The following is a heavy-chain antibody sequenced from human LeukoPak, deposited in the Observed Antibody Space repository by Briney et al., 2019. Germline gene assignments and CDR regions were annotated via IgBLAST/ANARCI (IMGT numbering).Heavy chain of an antibody. V-gene: IGHV3-30-3*01. J-gene: IGHJ4*02. CDR1: GFTFSSYA. CDR2: ISYDGSNK. D-gene: IGHD3-9*01. Sequence: GGSLRLSCAASGFTFSSYAMHWVRQAPGKGLEGVADISYDGSNKYYADSVKGRLTISRDNSKSTLYLQINSLRAEDTATYYCARSPYYDILAGFYYYFDYWGQGTLVTVSS. CDR3: ARSPYYDILAGFYYYFDY.